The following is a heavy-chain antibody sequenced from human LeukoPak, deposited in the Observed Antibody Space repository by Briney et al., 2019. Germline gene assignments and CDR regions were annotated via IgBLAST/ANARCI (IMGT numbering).Heavy chain of an antibody. CDR3: ARDSFGVRGFDH. J-gene: IGHJ4*02. CDR2: VDPSGDIA. CDR1: GYTFIHYY. D-gene: IGHD3-10*01. V-gene: IGHV1-46*01. Sequence: GASVKVSCKTSGYTFIHYYMHWVRQASGEGFEWMGIVDPSGDIATYAQKFQGGVTLTTDTSTSTFYMELSSLRSEDTAIYYCARDSFGVRGFDHWGQGTPVTVSS.